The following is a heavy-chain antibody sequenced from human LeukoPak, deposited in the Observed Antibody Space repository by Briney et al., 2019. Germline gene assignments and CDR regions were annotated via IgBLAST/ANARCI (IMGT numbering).Heavy chain of an antibody. CDR1: GGSISSYY. V-gene: IGHV4-4*07. D-gene: IGHD1-26*01. CDR3: ARVSVSGSYPYYFDY. J-gene: IGHJ4*02. CDR2: IYTSGST. Sequence: SETLSLTCTVSGGSISSYYWSWIRQPAGKGLEWIGRIYTSGSTNYNPSLKSRVTMSVDTSKNQFSLKLSSVTAADTAVYYCARVSVSGSYPYYFDYWGQGTLVTVSS.